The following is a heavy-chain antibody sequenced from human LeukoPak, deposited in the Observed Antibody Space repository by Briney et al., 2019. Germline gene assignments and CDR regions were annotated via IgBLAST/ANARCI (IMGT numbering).Heavy chain of an antibody. CDR1: GFTFSSFA. CDR2: ISSNGGGT. Sequence: PGGSLRLSCAASGFTFSSFAMSWVRQAPGKGLEYVSAISSNGGGTYYANSVKGRFTISRDNSKNTLYLQVGSPRVEDMGVYYCARITEGYSYGGYFGYWGQGTLVTVSS. J-gene: IGHJ4*02. D-gene: IGHD5-18*01. V-gene: IGHV3-64*01. CDR3: ARITEGYSYGGYFGY.